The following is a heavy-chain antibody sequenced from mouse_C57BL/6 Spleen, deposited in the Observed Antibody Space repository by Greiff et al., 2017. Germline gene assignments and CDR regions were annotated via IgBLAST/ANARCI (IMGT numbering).Heavy chain of an antibody. D-gene: IGHD3-2*02. V-gene: IGHV5-9-1*02. Sequence: EVQGVESGEGLVKPGGSLKLSCAASGFTFSSYAMSWVRQTPEKRLEWVAYISSGGDYIYYADTVKGRFTISRDNARNTLYLQMSSLKSEDTAMYYCTRVASGPLYYAMDYWGQGTSVTVPS. CDR2: ISSGGDYI. CDR1: GFTFSSYA. CDR3: TRVASGPLYYAMDY. J-gene: IGHJ4*01.